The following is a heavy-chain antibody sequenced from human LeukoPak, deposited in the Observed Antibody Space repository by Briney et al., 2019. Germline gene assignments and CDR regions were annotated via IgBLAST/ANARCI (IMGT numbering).Heavy chain of an antibody. D-gene: IGHD6-13*01. CDR1: GDSVSSNSAA. Sequence: SQTLSLTCAISGDSVSSNSAAWNWIRQSPSRGLEWLGRTYYRSKWYNDYAVSVKSRITINPDTSKNQFSLQLNSVTPEDTAVYYCARTHLAAAGFPYYYYGMDVWGQGTTVTVSS. CDR3: ARTHLAAAGFPYYYYGMDV. V-gene: IGHV6-1*01. CDR2: TYYRSKWYN. J-gene: IGHJ6*02.